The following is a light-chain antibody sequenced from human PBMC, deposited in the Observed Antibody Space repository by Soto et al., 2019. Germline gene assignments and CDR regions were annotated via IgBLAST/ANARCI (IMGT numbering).Light chain of an antibody. CDR1: QSVSSN. J-gene: IGKJ2*01. CDR3: QQYNNWPLGYT. V-gene: IGKV3-15*01. CDR2: GAS. Sequence: EIVMTQSPATLSVSPGERATLSCRASQSVSSNLAWYQQKPGQAPRLHIYGASTRATGIPARFSGSGSGTEFTLTISSLQSEDFAVYYCQQYNNWPLGYTFGQGTKLEIK.